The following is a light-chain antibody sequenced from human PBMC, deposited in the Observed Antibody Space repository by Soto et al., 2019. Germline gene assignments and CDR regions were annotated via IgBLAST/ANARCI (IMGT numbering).Light chain of an antibody. CDR3: SSFAGSNNFV. J-gene: IGLJ2*01. Sequence: QSALTQPPSASGSPGQSVTISCTGTSSDVGAYNFVSWYQQHPGKAPKLMISEVSKRPSGVPDRFSGSKSGNTASLTVSGLQAEDEADYYCSSFAGSNNFVFGGGTKVTV. V-gene: IGLV2-8*01. CDR2: EVS. CDR1: SSDVGAYNF.